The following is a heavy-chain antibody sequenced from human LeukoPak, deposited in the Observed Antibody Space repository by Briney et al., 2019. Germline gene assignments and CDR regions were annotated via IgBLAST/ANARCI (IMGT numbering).Heavy chain of an antibody. CDR1: GLTFSRYA. CDR2: ISYDGSNK. J-gene: IGHJ3*02. CDR3: AREVGATSHFAFDI. D-gene: IGHD1-26*01. Sequence: GGSLRLSCAVSGLTFSRYAMSWVRQAPGKGLEWVAVISYDGSNKYYADSVKGRFTISRDNSKNTLYLQMNSLRAEDTAVYYCAREVGATSHFAFDIWGQGTMVTVSS. V-gene: IGHV3-30-3*01.